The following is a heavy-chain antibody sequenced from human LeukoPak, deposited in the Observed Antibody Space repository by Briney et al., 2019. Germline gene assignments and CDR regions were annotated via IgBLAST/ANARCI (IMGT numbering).Heavy chain of an antibody. V-gene: IGHV3-7*01. J-gene: IGHJ3*01. Sequence: GGSLRLSCAASGFTFNTYWISWVRQAPGKGLQWVANIKPDGNERYYVDYVKGRFTISRDNARSSLYLQMNSLRVEDTAIYYCARRQWTAFDVWGQRAMVTVSS. D-gene: IGHD6-19*01. CDR3: ARRQWTAFDV. CDR1: GFTFNTYW. CDR2: IKPDGNER.